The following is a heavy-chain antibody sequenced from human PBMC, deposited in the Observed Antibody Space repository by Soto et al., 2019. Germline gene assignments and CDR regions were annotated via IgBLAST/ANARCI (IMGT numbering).Heavy chain of an antibody. CDR2: ISAYNDNK. CDR1: GYSFTSYG. V-gene: IGHV1-18*01. D-gene: IGHD3-3*01. CDR3: SRDSLPSTIFGVVIPQSYYYYMDV. Sequence: GASVKVYCKASGYSFTSYGISWVRQAPGQGLEWMGWISAYNDNKNYAHKLQGRVNMTTDTSTITAYMELRSLRSDDTAVYYCSRDSLPSTIFGVVIPQSYYYYMDVWGKGTTVTVSS. J-gene: IGHJ6*03.